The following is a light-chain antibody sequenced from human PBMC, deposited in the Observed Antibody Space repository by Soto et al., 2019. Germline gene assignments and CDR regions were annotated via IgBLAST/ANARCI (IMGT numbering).Light chain of an antibody. J-gene: IGKJ5*01. CDR3: QQYGSSVT. CDR1: QFVTSGH. Sequence: EIMLTQSPGTLSVSSGEGATLSCRASQFVTSGHLAWYQQKPGQAPRLLIYDASTRATGIPDRFSGSGSGTDFSLTISRLEPEDFAVYYCQQYGSSVTFGQGTRLEVK. CDR2: DAS. V-gene: IGKV3-20*01.